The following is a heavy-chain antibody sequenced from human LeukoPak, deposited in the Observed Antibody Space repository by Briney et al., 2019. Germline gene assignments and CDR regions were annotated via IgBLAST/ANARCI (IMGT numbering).Heavy chain of an antibody. CDR2: SYSGNTT. D-gene: IGHD6-25*01. J-gene: IGHJ4*02. CDR1: GFTVSSNY. V-gene: IGHV3-66*01. Sequence: GGPLRLSCAASGFTVSSNYMSWVRQAPGKGLQWVAISYSGNTTYCADSVRGRFTISRDKSKNRLHLQMNSLRAEDTAVYYCATYSSGRRGYYFDSWGQGTVVTVSS. CDR3: ATYSSGRRGYYFDS.